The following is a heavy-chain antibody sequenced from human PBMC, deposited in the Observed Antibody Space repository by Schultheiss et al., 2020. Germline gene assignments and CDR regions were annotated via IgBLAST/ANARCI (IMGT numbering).Heavy chain of an antibody. Sequence: GGSLRLSCAASGFTFDDYAMHWVRQAPGKGLEWVSGISWNSGSIGYADSVKGRFTISRDNAKNSLYLQMNSLRAEDTALYYCAKLYGSGSYLRALDAFDIWGQGTMVTVSS. D-gene: IGHD3-10*01. CDR1: GFTFDDYA. CDR3: AKLYGSGSYLRALDAFDI. V-gene: IGHV3-9*01. CDR2: ISWNSGSI. J-gene: IGHJ3*02.